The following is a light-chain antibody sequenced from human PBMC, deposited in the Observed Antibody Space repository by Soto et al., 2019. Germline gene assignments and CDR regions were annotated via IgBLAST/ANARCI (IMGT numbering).Light chain of an antibody. CDR2: GAS. CDR1: QSVSSSY. Sequence: EIVLTQCPCTLSLSPGERATLSCRASQSVSSSYLAWYQQKPGQAPRLLIYGASSRATGIPHRFSGSGFGTDFTLTISKVEPEDFAVYYCQQYGTPRSVTFGQGTRLEIK. V-gene: IGKV3-20*01. CDR3: QQYGTPRSVT. J-gene: IGKJ5*01.